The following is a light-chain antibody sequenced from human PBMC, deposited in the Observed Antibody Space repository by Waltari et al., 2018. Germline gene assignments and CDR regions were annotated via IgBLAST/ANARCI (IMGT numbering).Light chain of an antibody. CDR2: GAS. V-gene: IGKV3D-15*03. J-gene: IGKJ4*01. Sequence: EIMMTQSPAALSVSPGERATLSCRASQSVSTNLAWYQQKPGPPPRLLIYGASLRATGLSARFSGSGSGTECTLTISIMQSEDFAVYICQQYSSWPLTFGGGTKVEI. CDR3: QQYSSWPLT. CDR1: QSVSTN.